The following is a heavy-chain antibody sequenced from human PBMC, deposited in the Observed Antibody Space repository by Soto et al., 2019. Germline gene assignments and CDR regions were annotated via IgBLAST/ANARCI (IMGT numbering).Heavy chain of an antibody. CDR1: GGTFSSYT. CDR2: IIPILGIA. D-gene: IGHD2-21*02. Sequence: SVKVSFKASGGTFSSYTISWVRQAPGQGLERMGRIIPILGIANYAQKFQGRVTITADKSTSTAYMELSSLRSEDTAVYYCARGRLLDGDETMAYYFDYWGQGTLVTVSS. CDR3: ARGRLLDGDETMAYYFDY. J-gene: IGHJ4*02. V-gene: IGHV1-69*02.